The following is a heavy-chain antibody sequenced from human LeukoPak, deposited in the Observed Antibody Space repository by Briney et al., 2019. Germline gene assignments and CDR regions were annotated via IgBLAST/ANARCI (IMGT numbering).Heavy chain of an antibody. V-gene: IGHV4-34*01. D-gene: IGHD6-19*01. Sequence: SETLSLTCAVYGGSFSGYYWSWLRQPPGKGLEWVGQINHIGSTNYHPSLKSRVTISVDTSKNQFSLKLSSVTAADTAVYYCARGLEQWLFSFDYWGQGTLVTVSS. CDR3: ARGLEQWLFSFDY. J-gene: IGHJ4*02. CDR2: INHIGST. CDR1: GGSFSGYY.